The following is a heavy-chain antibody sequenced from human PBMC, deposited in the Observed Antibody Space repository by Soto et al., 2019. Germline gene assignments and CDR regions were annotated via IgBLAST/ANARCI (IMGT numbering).Heavy chain of an antibody. CDR3: ARHYYGSGSSNFYGMDV. Sequence: SETRCLACPVAGVSLGSFDGSLVPPPPGEGLEWIGYIYYSGSTNYNPSLKSRVTISVDTSKNQFSLKLSSVTAADTAVYYCARHYYGSGSSNFYGMDVWGQGTTVTVSS. D-gene: IGHD3-10*01. J-gene: IGHJ6*02. CDR2: IYYSGST. V-gene: IGHV4-59*01. CDR1: GVSLGSFD.